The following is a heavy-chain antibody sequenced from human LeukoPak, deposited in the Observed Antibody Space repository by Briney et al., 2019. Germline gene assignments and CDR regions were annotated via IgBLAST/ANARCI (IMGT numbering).Heavy chain of an antibody. CDR2: IIPILGIA. D-gene: IGHD6-13*01. CDR3: ASFLLIAAAGRNDAFDI. CDR1: GGSFSSYA. Sequence: ASVKVSCKASGGSFSSYAISWVRQAPGQGLEWMGRIIPILGIANYAQKFQGRVTITADKSTSTAYMELSSLRSEDTAVYYCASFLLIAAAGRNDAFDIWGQGTMVTVSS. J-gene: IGHJ3*02. V-gene: IGHV1-69*04.